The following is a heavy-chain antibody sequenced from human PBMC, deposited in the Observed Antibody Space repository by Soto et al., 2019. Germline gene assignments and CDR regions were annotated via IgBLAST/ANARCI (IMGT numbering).Heavy chain of an antibody. V-gene: IGHV3-30*18. Sequence: PGGSLRLSCAASGFTFSSYGMHWVRQAPGKGLEWVAIISFDGSNKYYADSVKGRFTISRDNSKNTLYLQMNSLRAEDTAVYYCAKHLYGSGSYYFDYWGQGTLVTVS. CDR1: GFTFSSYG. CDR2: ISFDGSNK. CDR3: AKHLYGSGSYYFDY. J-gene: IGHJ4*02. D-gene: IGHD3-10*01.